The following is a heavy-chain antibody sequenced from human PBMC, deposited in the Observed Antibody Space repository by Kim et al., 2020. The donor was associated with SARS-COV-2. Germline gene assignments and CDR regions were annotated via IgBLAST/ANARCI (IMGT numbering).Heavy chain of an antibody. CDR3: ARDTRVGMGTDV. D-gene: IGHD6-13*01. J-gene: IGHJ6*02. V-gene: IGHV4-59*01. Sequence: NYNPSLKSRVTISVDTSKNQFSLKLSSVTAADTAVYYCARDTRVGMGTDVWGQGTTVTVSS.